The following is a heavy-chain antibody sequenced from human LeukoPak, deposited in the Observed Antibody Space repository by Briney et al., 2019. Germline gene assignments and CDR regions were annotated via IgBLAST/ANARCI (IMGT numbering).Heavy chain of an antibody. J-gene: IGHJ4*02. CDR2: ISYDGSNK. CDR3: AKASLAAAGINSCPDY. V-gene: IGHV3-30*04. D-gene: IGHD6-13*01. CDR1: GFTFSSYA. Sequence: GGSLRLSCAASGFTFSSYAIHWVRQAPGKGLEWVAVISYDGSNKYYADSVKGRFTISRDNSKNTLYLQMNSLRAEDTAVYYCAKASLAAAGINSCPDYWGQGTLVTVSS.